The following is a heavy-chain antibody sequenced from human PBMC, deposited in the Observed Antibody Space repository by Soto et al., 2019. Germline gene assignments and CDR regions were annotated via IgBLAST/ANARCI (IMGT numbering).Heavy chain of an antibody. Sequence: PGGPLRLSCAASGFTFSSYAMHWVRQAPGKGLEWVAVISYDGSNKYYADSVKGRFTISRDNSKNTLYLQMNSLRAEDTAVYYCARDPHAVAPTYFAYWGQGTLVTVSS. CDR3: ARDPHAVAPTYFAY. CDR2: ISYDGSNK. D-gene: IGHD6-19*01. J-gene: IGHJ4*02. V-gene: IGHV3-30-3*01. CDR1: GFTFSSYA.